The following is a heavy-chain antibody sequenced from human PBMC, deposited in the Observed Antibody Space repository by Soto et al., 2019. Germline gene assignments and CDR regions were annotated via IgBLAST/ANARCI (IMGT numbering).Heavy chain of an antibody. CDR1: GGTFSSYT. D-gene: IGHD4-17*01. CDR3: ARSETYMTTVTTASVEY. CDR2: IIPILGIA. J-gene: IGHJ4*02. Sequence: ASVKVSCKASGGTFSSYTISWVRQAPGQGLEWMGRIIPILGIANYAQKFQGRVTITADKSTSTAYMELSSLRSEDTAVYYCARSETYMTTVTTASVEYWGQGTLVTVSS. V-gene: IGHV1-69*02.